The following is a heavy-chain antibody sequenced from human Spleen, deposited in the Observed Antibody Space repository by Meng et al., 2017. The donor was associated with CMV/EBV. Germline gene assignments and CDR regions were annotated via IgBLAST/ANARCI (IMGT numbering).Heavy chain of an antibody. V-gene: IGHV1-2*02. CDR2: INVRSRNT. CDR3: AREGEDYGDYGH. D-gene: IGHD4-17*01. J-gene: IGHJ4*02. Sequence: ASVKVSCKTSGFTFTGYHMHWVRQAPGQGLEWMGWINVRSRNTNYAQSLQGRVTVTTDTSTSTVYMELRRLTAEDSAVYYCAREGEDYGDYGHWGQGTVVTVSS. CDR1: GFTFTGYH.